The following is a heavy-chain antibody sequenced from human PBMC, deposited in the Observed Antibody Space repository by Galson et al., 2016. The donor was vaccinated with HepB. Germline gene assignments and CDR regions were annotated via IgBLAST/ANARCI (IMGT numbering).Heavy chain of an antibody. J-gene: IGHJ6*02. CDR3: ARSLGSTTNYGLDV. Sequence: LEWVSVIHRGGATYYAGSVVGRFSISRDNSKNTMDLHMSGLRAEDTAVYYCARSLGSTTNYGLDVWGQGTAVSVS. CDR2: IHRGGAT. V-gene: IGHV3-53*01. D-gene: IGHD1-26*01.